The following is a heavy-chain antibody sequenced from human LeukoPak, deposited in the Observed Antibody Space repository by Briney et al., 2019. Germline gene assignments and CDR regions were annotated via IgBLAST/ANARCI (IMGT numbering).Heavy chain of an antibody. CDR1: GGSISNYY. CDR2: IYYSGTT. V-gene: IGHV4-59*01. CDR3: ARGVYIAAAQYGY. D-gene: IGHD6-13*01. Sequence: SETLSLTCTVSGGSISNYYRSWIRQPPGKGLEWIGYIYYSGTTNYNPSLKSRVTISVDTSKNQFSLKLNSVTAADTAVYYCARGVYIAAAQYGYWGQGTLVTVSS. J-gene: IGHJ4*02.